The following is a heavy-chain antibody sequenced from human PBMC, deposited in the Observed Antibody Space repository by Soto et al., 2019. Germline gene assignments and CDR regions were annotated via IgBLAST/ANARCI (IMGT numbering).Heavy chain of an antibody. CDR1: GFTFSSYA. CDR3: AKSPNYDILTGYPNENWFDP. D-gene: IGHD3-9*01. Sequence: GGSLRLSCAASGFTFSSYAMSWVRQAPGRGLEWVSAISGSGGSTYYADSVKGRFTISRDNSKNTLYLQMNSLRAEDTAVYYCAKSPNYDILTGYPNENWFDPWGQGTLVT. CDR2: ISGSGGST. V-gene: IGHV3-23*01. J-gene: IGHJ5*02.